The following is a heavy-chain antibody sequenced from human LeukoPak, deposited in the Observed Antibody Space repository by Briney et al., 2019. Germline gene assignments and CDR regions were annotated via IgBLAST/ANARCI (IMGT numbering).Heavy chain of an antibody. V-gene: IGHV4-30-4*01. Sequence: SETLSLTCTVSGGSISSGDYYWSWIRQPPGKGLEWIGYIYYSGSTYYNPSLKSRVTISVDTSKNQFSLKLSSVTAADTAVYYCARGDDYGDYPDYWGQGTLVTVSS. CDR2: IYYSGST. J-gene: IGHJ4*02. D-gene: IGHD4-17*01. CDR3: ARGDDYGDYPDY. CDR1: GGSISSGDYY.